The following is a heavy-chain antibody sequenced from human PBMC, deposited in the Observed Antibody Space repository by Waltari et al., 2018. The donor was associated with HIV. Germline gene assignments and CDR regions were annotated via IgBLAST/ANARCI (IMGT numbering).Heavy chain of an antibody. Sequence: QVQLLQSGAEVKKPGASVKVSCKASGFTFTDYFLHWVRQAPGQGLEWIARNNAHSGVIQEAQKFQDRVTITGDTSFTTAYMEVTSLRSDDTAVYYCAGWAGTSGSGTFSGPFDFWGQGALVTVSS. V-gene: IGHV1-2*06. CDR2: NNAHSGVI. CDR3: AGWAGTSGSGTFSGPFDF. J-gene: IGHJ4*02. CDR1: GFTFTDYF. D-gene: IGHD3-10*01.